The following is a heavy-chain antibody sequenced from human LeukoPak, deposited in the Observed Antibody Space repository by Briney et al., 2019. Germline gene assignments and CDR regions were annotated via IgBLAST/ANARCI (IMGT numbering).Heavy chain of an antibody. D-gene: IGHD3-10*01. J-gene: IGHJ6*02. CDR1: GYTFTSYY. Sequence: GASVKVSCKASGYTFTSYYMHWVRQAPGQGLEWMGIINPSGGSTSYAQKFQGRVTMTRDTSTSTVYMELSRLRSDDTAVYYCAREGSGGSYGMDVWGQGTTVTVSS. V-gene: IGHV1-46*01. CDR2: INPSGGST. CDR3: AREGSGGSYGMDV.